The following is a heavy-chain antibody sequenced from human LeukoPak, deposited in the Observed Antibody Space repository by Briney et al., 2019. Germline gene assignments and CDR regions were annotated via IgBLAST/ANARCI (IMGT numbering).Heavy chain of an antibody. J-gene: IGHJ4*02. CDR2: TSYDGSIK. V-gene: IGHV3-30*18. Sequence: PGGSLRLSCAASGFTFSNYGMHWGRQAPGKGLGWVAVTSYDGSIKYYADSVKGRFTISRDNSKNTLYLQMNSLRAEDTAVYYCANALAWGAVADPFDYWGQGTLVTVSS. CDR3: ANALAWGAVADPFDY. CDR1: GFTFSNYG. D-gene: IGHD6-19*01.